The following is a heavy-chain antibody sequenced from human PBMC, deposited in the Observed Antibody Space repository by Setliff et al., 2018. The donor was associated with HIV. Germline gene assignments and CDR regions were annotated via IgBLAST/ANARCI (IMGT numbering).Heavy chain of an antibody. D-gene: IGHD3-16*02. CDR3: VRGPYDYVWGSYRPNYFDY. Sequence: PSETLSLTCAVSGGSFSSGSYSWSWIRQPPGKGLEWIGYIYHSGSTYSNPSLKSRVTISVDESKNQFSPKLSSVTAADTAVYYCVRGPYDYVWGSYRPNYFDYWGQGTLVTVSS. CDR1: GGSFSSGSYS. J-gene: IGHJ4*02. V-gene: IGHV4-30-2*01. CDR2: IYHSGST.